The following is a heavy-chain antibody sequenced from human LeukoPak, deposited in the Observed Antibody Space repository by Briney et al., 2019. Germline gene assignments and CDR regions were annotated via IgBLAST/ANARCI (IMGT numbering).Heavy chain of an antibody. CDR3: ARDSPYGIQYLQH. D-gene: IGHD1-26*01. CDR1: GIAFSNSI. J-gene: IGHJ1*01. Sequence: PGRSLRLSCAASGIAFSNSIMHWVRQAPGKGLEWVTVISYDGTKQYYADSVKGRFTISRDTSKNTLYLQMDSLRAEDTAVYYCARDSPYGIQYLQHWGQGALVSVST. CDR2: ISYDGTKQ. V-gene: IGHV3-30-3*01.